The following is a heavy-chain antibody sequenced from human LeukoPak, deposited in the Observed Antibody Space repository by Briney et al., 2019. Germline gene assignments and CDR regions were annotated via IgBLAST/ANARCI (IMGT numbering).Heavy chain of an antibody. J-gene: IGHJ4*02. Sequence: SETLSLTCTVSGGSISSGGYYWSWIRQHPGKGLEWIGYIYYSGSTYYNPSLKSRVTISVDTSKNQFSLKLSSVTAADTAVYYCARLMAAADDYWGQGTLVTVSS. D-gene: IGHD6-13*01. V-gene: IGHV4-31*03. CDR3: ARLMAAADDY. CDR2: IYYSGST. CDR1: GGSISSGGYY.